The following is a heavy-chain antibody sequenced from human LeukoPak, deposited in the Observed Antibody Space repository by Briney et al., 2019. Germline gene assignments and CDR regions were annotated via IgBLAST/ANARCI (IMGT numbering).Heavy chain of an antibody. J-gene: IGHJ2*01. CDR3: ARDAHIGGWYFDL. Sequence: SETLSLTCTVSGGSISSGSYYWSWIRQPAGKGLEWIGRIYTSGSTNYNPSLKSRVTISVDTSKNQFSLKLSSVTAADTAVYYCARDAHIGGWYFDLWGRGTLVTVSS. CDR2: IYTSGST. V-gene: IGHV4-61*02. D-gene: IGHD2-21*01. CDR1: GGSISSGSYY.